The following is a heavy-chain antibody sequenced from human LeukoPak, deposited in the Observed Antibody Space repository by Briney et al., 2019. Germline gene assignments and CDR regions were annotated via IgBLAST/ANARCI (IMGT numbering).Heavy chain of an antibody. D-gene: IGHD6-6*01. CDR3: ARSMAAYYYYYYGMDV. CDR1: GGSIGTNY. Sequence: PSETLSLTCTVSGGSIGTNYWNWIRQPPGKGLEWLGYIYYSGSTSYNPSLKSRVTMSIDTSKNLFSLKLSSVTAGDTAVYYCARSMAAYYYYYYGMDVWGQGTTVTVSS. V-gene: IGHV4-59*08. J-gene: IGHJ6*02. CDR2: IYYSGST.